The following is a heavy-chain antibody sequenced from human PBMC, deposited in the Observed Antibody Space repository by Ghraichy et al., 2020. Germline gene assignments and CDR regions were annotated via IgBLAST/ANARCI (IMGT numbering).Heavy chain of an antibody. D-gene: IGHD4-23*01. CDR2: INHSGST. CDR1: GGSFSGYY. V-gene: IGHV4-34*01. J-gene: IGHJ4*02. Sequence: SDTLSLTCAVYGGSFSGYYWSWIRQPPGKGLEWIGEINHSGSTNYNPSLKSRVTISVDTSKNQFSLKLSSVTAADTAVYYCARVGGPFDYWGQGTLVTVSS. CDR3: ARVGGPFDY.